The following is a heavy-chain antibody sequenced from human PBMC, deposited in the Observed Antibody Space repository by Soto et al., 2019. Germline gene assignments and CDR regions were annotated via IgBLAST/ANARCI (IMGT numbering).Heavy chain of an antibody. Sequence: QVQLVESGGGVVQPGRSRRLSCVASGFIFSNYGMHWVRQAPGKGLEWVAVTSYDGTKKYYGDSVKGRFTISRDNSMNTLYLQMDSLSAEDTAVYYCAKELGLWSGYLDAFDIWGQGTMVTVS. CDR3: AKELGLWSGYLDAFDI. CDR2: TSYDGTKK. D-gene: IGHD3-3*01. CDR1: GFIFSNYG. J-gene: IGHJ3*02. V-gene: IGHV3-30*18.